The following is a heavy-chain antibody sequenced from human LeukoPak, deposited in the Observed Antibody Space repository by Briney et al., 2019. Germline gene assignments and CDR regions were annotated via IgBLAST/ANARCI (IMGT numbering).Heavy chain of an antibody. V-gene: IGHV3-11*01. CDR1: GFTFSDYY. D-gene: IGHD6-13*01. J-gene: IGHJ4*02. CDR2: ISSSGSTI. CDR3: VKGSNTWYYFDY. Sequence: GGSLRLSCAASGFTFSDYYMSWIRQAPGKGLEWVSYISSSGSTIYYADSVKGRFTISRGNSKNTLYLQMSSLRAEDTAVYYCVKGSNTWYYFDYWGQGTLVTVSS.